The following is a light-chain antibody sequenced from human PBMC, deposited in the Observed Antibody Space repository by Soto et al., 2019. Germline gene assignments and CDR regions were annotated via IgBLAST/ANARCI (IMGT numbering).Light chain of an antibody. V-gene: IGLV2-14*01. Sequence: QSALTQPASVSGSPGQSITISCTGTSSDVGGYNYVSWYQQHPGKAPKLMIYDVSNRPSGVSNRFSGSKSGNTASLTISGLQAEDEADYYCSSYTSRVVFGTGTKVTVL. CDR2: DVS. J-gene: IGLJ1*01. CDR1: SSDVGGYNY. CDR3: SSYTSRVV.